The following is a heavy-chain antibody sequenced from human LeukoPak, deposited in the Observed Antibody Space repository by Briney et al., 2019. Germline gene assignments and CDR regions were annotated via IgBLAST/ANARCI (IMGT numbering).Heavy chain of an antibody. J-gene: IGHJ4*02. CDR1: GGSISSGGFY. CDR2: IHHSGDT. Sequence: PSQTLSLTCTVSGGSISSGGFYWSWIRQPPGKGLEWIGYIHHSGDTYQNPSLKSRVTVSSDRSKNEFYLKLRSVTAADTAVYYCARLIAADPQLDYWGQGTPVTVSS. CDR3: ARLIAADPQLDY. D-gene: IGHD6-13*01. V-gene: IGHV4-30-2*01.